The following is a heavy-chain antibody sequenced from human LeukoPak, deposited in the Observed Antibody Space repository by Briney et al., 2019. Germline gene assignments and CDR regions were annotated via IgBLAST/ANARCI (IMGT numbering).Heavy chain of an antibody. D-gene: IGHD6-19*01. CDR3: AREVHGSSGWFFDY. J-gene: IGHJ4*02. CDR2: IYYSGST. V-gene: IGHV4-61*01. CDR1: GGSVSSGSYY. Sequence: SETLSLTCTVSGGSVSSGSYYWSWIRQPPGKGLEWIGYIYYSGSTNYNPSLKSRVTISVDTSKNQFSLKLSSVTAADTAAYYCAREVHGSSGWFFDYWGQGTLVTVSS.